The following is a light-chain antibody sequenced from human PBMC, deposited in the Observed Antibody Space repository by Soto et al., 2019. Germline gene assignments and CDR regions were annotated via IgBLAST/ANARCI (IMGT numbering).Light chain of an antibody. CDR2: DAS. Sequence: DIQMTQSRSSLYASGGRSVTINCQASQNINNYLNWYQQKPGRAPKLLIYDASNLEAGVPSRFRGSGSGTDFTFTISRLQPEDIATYYCQQYENLPTFGQGTRLEIK. CDR1: QNINNY. CDR3: QQYENLPT. V-gene: IGKV1-33*01. J-gene: IGKJ5*01.